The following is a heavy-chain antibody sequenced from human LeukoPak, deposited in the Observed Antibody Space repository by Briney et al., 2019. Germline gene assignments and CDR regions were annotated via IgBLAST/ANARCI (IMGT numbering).Heavy chain of an antibody. J-gene: IGHJ1*01. CDR1: GGSISSYY. Sequence: SETLSLTCTVSGGSISSYYWSWIRQPPGKGLEWIGYIYYSGSTNYNPSLKSRVTILVDTSKNQFSLKLSSVTAADTAVYYCAREGEDCSGGSCYTSEYFQHWGQGTLVTVSS. CDR2: IYYSGST. V-gene: IGHV4-59*01. D-gene: IGHD2-15*01. CDR3: AREGEDCSGGSCYTSEYFQH.